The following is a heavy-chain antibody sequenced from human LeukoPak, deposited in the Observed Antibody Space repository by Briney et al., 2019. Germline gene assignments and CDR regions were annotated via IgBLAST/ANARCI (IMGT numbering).Heavy chain of an antibody. Sequence: SETLSLTCTVSGGSISSYYWSWIRQPPGKGLEWIGEINHSGSTNYNPSLKSRVTISVDTSKNQFSLKLSSVTAADTAVYYCARAKYYYGSGSTFDYWGQGTLVTVSS. CDR2: INHSGST. CDR3: ARAKYYYGSGSTFDY. D-gene: IGHD3-10*01. J-gene: IGHJ4*02. V-gene: IGHV4-34*01. CDR1: GGSISSYY.